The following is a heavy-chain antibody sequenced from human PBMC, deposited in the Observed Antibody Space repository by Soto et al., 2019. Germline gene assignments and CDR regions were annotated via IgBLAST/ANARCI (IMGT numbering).Heavy chain of an antibody. CDR1: GFSLSGYV. Sequence: PGGSLRLSCTASGFSLSGYVLHGRRQAPGKGLEWVAGLWSNGITRSYADSVKGRFTISRDTSENMLYLQMNSLGAEDTAVYYCARDLSYWSLLIGHWGQGTLVTVSS. D-gene: IGHD2-8*02. CDR2: LWSNGITR. V-gene: IGHV3-33*01. CDR3: ARDLSYWSLLIGH. J-gene: IGHJ4*02.